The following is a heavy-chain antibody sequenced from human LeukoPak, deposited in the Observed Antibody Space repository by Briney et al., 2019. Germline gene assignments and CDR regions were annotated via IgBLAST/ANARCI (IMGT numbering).Heavy chain of an antibody. CDR3: ARHSGHSSTNDAFDI. Sequence: SETLSLTCTVSGGSISSYYWSWIRQPAGKGLEWIGRLYTSGSTNYNPSLKSRVTMSVDTSKNQFSLELSSVTAADTAVYYCARHSGHSSTNDAFDIWGQGTMVIVSS. CDR1: GGSISSYY. J-gene: IGHJ3*02. CDR2: LYTSGST. V-gene: IGHV4-4*07. D-gene: IGHD6-13*01.